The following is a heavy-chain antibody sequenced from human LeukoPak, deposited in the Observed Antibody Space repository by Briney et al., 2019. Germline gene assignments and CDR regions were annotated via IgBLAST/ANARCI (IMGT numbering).Heavy chain of an antibody. J-gene: IGHJ4*02. D-gene: IGHD3-3*01. Sequence: ASVKVSCKASGYTFTSYGISWVRQAPGQGLEWMGWISAYNGNTNYARKLQGRVTMTTDTSTSTAYMELRSLRSDDTAVYYCARHGLSGRLWSGYHNFDYWGQGTLVAVSS. CDR2: ISAYNGNT. CDR1: GYTFTSYG. CDR3: ARHGLSGRLWSGYHNFDY. V-gene: IGHV1-18*01.